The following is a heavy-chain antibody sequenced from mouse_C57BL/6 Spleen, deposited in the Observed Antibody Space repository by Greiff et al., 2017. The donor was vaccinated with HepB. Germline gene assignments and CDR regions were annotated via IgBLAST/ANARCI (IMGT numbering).Heavy chain of an antibody. CDR2: INPNSGDT. D-gene: IGHD1-1*01. Sequence: VQLQQSGPELVKPGASVKISCKASGYTFTDYYMNWVKQSHGKSLEWIGDINPNSGDTSYNQKFKGKATLTVDKSSSTAYMELRSLTSEDSAVYNCERRGGHYYGSGYEWYFDVWGKGTTVTVSS. V-gene: IGHV1-26*01. J-gene: IGHJ1*03. CDR1: GYTFTDYY. CDR3: ERRGGHYYGSGYEWYFDV.